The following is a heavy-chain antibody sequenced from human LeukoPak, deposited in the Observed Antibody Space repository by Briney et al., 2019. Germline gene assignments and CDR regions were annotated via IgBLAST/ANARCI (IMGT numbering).Heavy chain of an antibody. D-gene: IGHD3-10*01. V-gene: IGHV3-21*04. CDR1: TFTFSSYN. J-gene: IGHJ4*02. Sequence: GGSLRLSCAASTFTFSSYNMNWVRQAPGKGLEWVSSISSSSNYISYADSVKGQFTISRDNSKNTLYLQMNSLRAEDTAVYYCAKTLWFGELLDDYWGQGTLVTVSS. CDR2: ISSSSNYI. CDR3: AKTLWFGELLDDY.